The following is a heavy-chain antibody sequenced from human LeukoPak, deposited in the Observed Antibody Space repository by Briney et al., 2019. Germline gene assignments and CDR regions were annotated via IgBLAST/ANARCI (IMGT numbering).Heavy chain of an antibody. V-gene: IGHV3-9*01. CDR3: ARETVTGTDYYYYYYMDV. Sequence: PGRSLRLSCAASGFTFDDYAMHWVRQAPGKGLEWVSGISWNSGSIGYADSVKGRFTISRHNAKNPLYLQMNSLRAEDTAVYYCARETVTGTDYYYYYYMDVWGKGTTVTVSS. CDR1: GFTFDDYA. CDR2: ISWNSGSI. D-gene: IGHD1-14*01. J-gene: IGHJ6*03.